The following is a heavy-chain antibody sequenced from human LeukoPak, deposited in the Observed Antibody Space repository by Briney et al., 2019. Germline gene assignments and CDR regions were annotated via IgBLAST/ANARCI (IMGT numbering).Heavy chain of an antibody. CDR2: IYTGDSDT. CDR1: GYTFTNYW. D-gene: IGHD3-10*01. CDR3: ARQGPYGSGSYSEFDR. V-gene: IGHV5-51*01. J-gene: IGHJ4*02. Sequence: GESLKISCKSSGYTFTNYWIGWVRQMPGNGLEWMGIIYTGDSDTRYSPSFQGQVTMSVDQSATTAYLQWSSLRASETAMYYCARQGPYGSGSYSEFDRWGQGTLVIVSA.